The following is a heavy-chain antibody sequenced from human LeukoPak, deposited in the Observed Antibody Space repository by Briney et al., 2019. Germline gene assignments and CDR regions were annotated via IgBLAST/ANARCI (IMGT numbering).Heavy chain of an antibody. J-gene: IGHJ4*02. CDR3: ARVNGLPDY. D-gene: IGHD2-8*01. CDR2: MNPKSAYT. CDR1: GYTFTSYD. V-gene: IGHV1-8*01. Sequence: GASVKVSCKASGYTFTSYDINWVRQATGQGLEWMGWMNPKSAYTGYAQKFQGKVTMTRDTSISTAYMEVSSLTFDDTAIYYCARVNGLPDYWGQGTLVTVSS.